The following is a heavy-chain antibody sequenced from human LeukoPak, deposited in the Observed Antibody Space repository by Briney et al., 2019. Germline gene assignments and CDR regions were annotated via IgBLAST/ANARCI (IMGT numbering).Heavy chain of an antibody. CDR2: IIAIFGRA. J-gene: IGHJ4*02. V-gene: IGHV1-69*06. D-gene: IGHD2-2*01. CDR1: GGTFNSYA. Sequence: ASVTVSCKASGGTFNSYAISWVRQAPGKGGEGMGGIIAIFGRANYAQKFQRRVTITAHKSTSTAYMELSSLRSEDTAVYYCARDRGCSSTSCSFGYWGQGTLVTVSS. CDR3: ARDRGCSSTSCSFGY.